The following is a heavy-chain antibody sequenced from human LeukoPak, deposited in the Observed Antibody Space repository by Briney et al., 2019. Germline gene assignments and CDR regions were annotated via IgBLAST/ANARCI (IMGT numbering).Heavy chain of an antibody. D-gene: IGHD3-22*01. CDR3: ARDPSYYYDSSGYYHYYYYMDV. CDR2: ISYDGSNK. CDR1: GFTFSSYA. V-gene: IGHV3-30-3*01. J-gene: IGHJ6*03. Sequence: PGGSLRLSCAASGFTFSSYAMHWVRQAPGKGLEWVAVISYDGSNKYYADSVKGRFTISRDNSKNTLYLQMNSLRAEDTAVYYCARDPSYYYDSSGYYHYYYYMDVWGKGTTVTVSS.